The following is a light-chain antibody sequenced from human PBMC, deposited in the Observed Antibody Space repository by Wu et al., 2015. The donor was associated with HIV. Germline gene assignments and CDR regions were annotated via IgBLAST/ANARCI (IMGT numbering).Light chain of an antibody. Sequence: DTQMTQSPSSLSASVGDRVTITCRASQNILTFLNWYQQKPGEAPQLVIYASSYLQSGVPPGSVAVDLGQTSLSPSTVCKLRMSRLYYCQQSHDIPRTFGQGTKVEI. CDR3: QQSHDIPRT. CDR2: ASS. J-gene: IGKJ1*01. CDR1: QNILTF. V-gene: IGKV1-39*01.